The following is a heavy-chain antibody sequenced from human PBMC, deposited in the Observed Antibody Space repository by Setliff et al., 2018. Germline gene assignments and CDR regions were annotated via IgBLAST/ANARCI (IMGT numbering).Heavy chain of an antibody. Sequence: SETLSLTCTVSGGSISSGGYYWSWIRQHPGKGLEWIGYIYYSGSTYYNPSLKSRVTISVDTSKNQFSLKLSSVTAADTAVCYCARVAMAGTLGYYYYYMDVWGKGTTVTVSS. V-gene: IGHV4-31*03. CDR2: IYYSGST. CDR3: ARVAMAGTLGYYYYYMDV. J-gene: IGHJ6*03. D-gene: IGHD6-19*01. CDR1: GGSISSGGYY.